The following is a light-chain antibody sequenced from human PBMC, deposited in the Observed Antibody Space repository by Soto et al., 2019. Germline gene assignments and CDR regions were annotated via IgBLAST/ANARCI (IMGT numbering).Light chain of an antibody. CDR2: DVS. CDR1: SSDVGGYNY. CDR3: SSYTTSNTRQIV. V-gene: IGLV2-14*01. J-gene: IGLJ1*01. Sequence: QSALTQPASVSGSPGQSITISCTGTSSDVGGYNYVSWYQQHPGKAPKFMIYDVSNRPSGVSNRFSGSKSGNTASLTISVLQAEAEADYYCSSYTTSNTRQIVFGTGTKLTVL.